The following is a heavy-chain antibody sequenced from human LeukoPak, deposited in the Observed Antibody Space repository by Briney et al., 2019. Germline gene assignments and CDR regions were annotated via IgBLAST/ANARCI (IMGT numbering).Heavy chain of an antibody. V-gene: IGHV1-2*02. CDR3: ARASGHYDSSGYFDD. CDR1: GYTFSDYN. CDR2: INPITGGT. Sequence: ASVKVSCKASGYTFSDYNTHGVRQAPGQGLEWMGWINPITGGTEYARKFQGRVTMTRDTSINTAYMEISSLRSDDTAVYYCARASGHYDSSGYFDDWGQGTLVTVSS. D-gene: IGHD3-22*01. J-gene: IGHJ5*02.